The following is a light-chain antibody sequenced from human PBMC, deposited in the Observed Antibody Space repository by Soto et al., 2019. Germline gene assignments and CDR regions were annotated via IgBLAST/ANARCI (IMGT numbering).Light chain of an antibody. CDR3: AAWDDSLKGV. J-gene: IGLJ1*01. CDR1: SSNIGSNT. V-gene: IGLV1-44*01. Sequence: QSVLTQPPSASGTPRQRVTISCSRSSSNIGSNTVNWYQQLPGTAPKLLIYSNNQRPSGVPDRFSGSKSGTSASLAISGLQSEDEADYYCAAWDDSLKGVFGTGTKVTVL. CDR2: SNN.